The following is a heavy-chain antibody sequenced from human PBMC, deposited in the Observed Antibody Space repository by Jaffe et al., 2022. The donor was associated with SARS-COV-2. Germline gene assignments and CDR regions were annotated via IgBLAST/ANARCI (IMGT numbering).Heavy chain of an antibody. CDR1: GFTFSSYS. Sequence: EVQLVESGGGLVKPGGSLRLSCAASGFTFSSYSMNWVRQAPGKGLEWVSSISSSSSYIYYADSVKGRFTISRDNAKNSLYLQMNSLRAEDTAVYYCAGYCMGGDCYPGSFDYWGQGTLVTVSS. D-gene: IGHD2-21*02. CDR2: ISSSSSYI. V-gene: IGHV3-21*01. CDR3: AGYCMGGDCYPGSFDY. J-gene: IGHJ4*02.